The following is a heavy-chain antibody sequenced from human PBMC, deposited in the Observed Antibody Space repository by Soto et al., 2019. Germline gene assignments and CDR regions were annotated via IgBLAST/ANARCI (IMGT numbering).Heavy chain of an antibody. D-gene: IGHD3-22*01. J-gene: IGHJ4*02. CDR3: AKDADGYWKNFDY. CDR2: ILYDGTNK. Sequence: GGSLRLSCEASGFTFSSYGMHWVRQAPGKGLEWVAVILYDGTNKYYSDSVKGRFTISRDNSKNTLYLQMNSLRAEDTAVYYCAKDADGYWKNFDYWGQGTLVTVSS. CDR1: GFTFSSYG. V-gene: IGHV3-30*18.